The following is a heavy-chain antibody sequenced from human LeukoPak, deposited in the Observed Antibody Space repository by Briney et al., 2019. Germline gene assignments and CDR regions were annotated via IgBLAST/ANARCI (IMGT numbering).Heavy chain of an antibody. D-gene: IGHD3-9*01. J-gene: IGHJ3*02. CDR2: ISSSGSTI. V-gene: IGHV3-48*03. CDR1: GFTFSSYE. Sequence: GGSLRLSCAASGFTFSSYEMNWVRQAPGKWLEWVSYISSSGSTIYYADSVKGRLTISRDNAKNSLYLQMNSLRAEDTAVYYCARGGEGDILTGDDAFDIWGQGTMVTVSS. CDR3: ARGGEGDILTGDDAFDI.